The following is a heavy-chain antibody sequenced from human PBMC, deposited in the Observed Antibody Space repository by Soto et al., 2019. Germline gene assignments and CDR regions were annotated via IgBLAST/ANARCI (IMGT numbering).Heavy chain of an antibody. CDR1: GGAISSYY. V-gene: IGHV4-4*07. D-gene: IGHD3-3*02. CDR2: IYTSGST. Sequence: PSETLSLTCTVSGGAISSYYWSWIRQPAGKGLEWIGRIYTSGSTNYNPSLKSRVTMSVDTSKNQFSLKLSSVTAADTAVYYCARESRIFGVVITGGWFDPWGQGTLVTVSS. CDR3: ARESRIFGVVITGGWFDP. J-gene: IGHJ5*02.